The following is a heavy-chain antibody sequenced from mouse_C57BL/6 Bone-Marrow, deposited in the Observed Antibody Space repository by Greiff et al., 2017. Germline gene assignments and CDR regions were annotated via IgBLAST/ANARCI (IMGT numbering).Heavy chain of an antibody. V-gene: IGHV5-6*01. D-gene: IGHD2-3*01. CDR1: GFTFSSYG. Sequence: ELKLMESGGDLVKPGGSLKLSCAASGFTFSSYGMSWVRQTPDKKLEWVATISSGGSFTYYPDSVKGRFTISRDNAKNTLYLQMSSLKSEDTAMYYCARHGDGYTFAYWGQGTLVTVSA. CDR2: ISSGGSFT. J-gene: IGHJ3*01. CDR3: ARHGDGYTFAY.